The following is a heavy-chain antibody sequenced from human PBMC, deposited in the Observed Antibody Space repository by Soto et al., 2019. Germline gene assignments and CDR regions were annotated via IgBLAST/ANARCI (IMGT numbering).Heavy chain of an antibody. V-gene: IGHV3-30*18. D-gene: IGHD2-15*01. CDR3: AKLDEGGLQYAYYAMDV. CDR1: GFLFSSYG. Sequence: GGSLRLSCAASGFLFSSYGMHWVRQAPGKGLEWVAIISYDGSNKYYADSVKGRFTISRDNSKNTLYLQMTSLRTEDTALYYCAKLDEGGLQYAYYAMDVWGQGTTVTVSS. J-gene: IGHJ6*02. CDR2: ISYDGSNK.